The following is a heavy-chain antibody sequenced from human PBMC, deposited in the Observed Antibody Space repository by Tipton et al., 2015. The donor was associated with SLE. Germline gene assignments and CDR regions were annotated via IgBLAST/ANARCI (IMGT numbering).Heavy chain of an antibody. CDR1: GFTFSDYY. Sequence: SLRLSCAASGFTFSDYYMSWIRQAPGKGLEWVSYISSSSSYRNYADSVKGRFTISRDNAKNSLYLQMNNLRAEDTAVYYCARAMVRGVIFDYWGQGTLVTVSS. CDR2: ISSSSSYR. D-gene: IGHD3-10*01. J-gene: IGHJ4*02. V-gene: IGHV3-11*05. CDR3: ARAMVRGVIFDY.